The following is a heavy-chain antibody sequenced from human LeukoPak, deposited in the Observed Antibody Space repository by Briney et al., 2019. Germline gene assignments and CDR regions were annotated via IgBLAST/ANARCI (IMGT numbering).Heavy chain of an antibody. V-gene: IGHV3-20*04. Sequence: GGSLRLSCAASGFTFDDYGMSWVRQAPGKGLEWVSGINWNGGSTGYADSVKGRFTISRDNAKNSLYLQMNSLRAEDTALYYCASWDRTVTTCYYWGQGTLVTVSS. CDR1: GFTFDDYG. CDR3: ASWDRTVTTCYY. CDR2: INWNGGST. D-gene: IGHD4-17*01. J-gene: IGHJ4*02.